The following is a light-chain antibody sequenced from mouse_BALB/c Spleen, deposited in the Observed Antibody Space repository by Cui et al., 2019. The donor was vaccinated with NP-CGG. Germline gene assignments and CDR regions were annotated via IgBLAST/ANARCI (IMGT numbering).Light chain of an antibody. Sequence: DVQITQSPSYLAASPGETITINCRASKSISKYLAWYQEKPGKTNKLLIYSGSTLQSGIPSRFSGSRSGTDFTLTISSLEPEDFAMYYCQQHNEYPWTFGGGTKLEIK. CDR2: SGS. CDR3: QQHNEYPWT. CDR1: KSISKY. V-gene: IGKV16-104*01. J-gene: IGKJ1*01.